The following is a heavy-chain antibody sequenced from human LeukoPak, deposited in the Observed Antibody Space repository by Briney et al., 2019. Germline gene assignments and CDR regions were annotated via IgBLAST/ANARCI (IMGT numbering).Heavy chain of an antibody. CDR2: IYYSGST. J-gene: IGHJ5*02. Sequence: SETLSLTCTVSGGSISSYYWSWIRQPPGKGLEWIGYIYYSGSTNYNPSLKSRVTISVDTSKDQFSLKLSSVTAADTAVYYCARKLNWFDPWGQGTLVTVSS. CDR3: ARKLNWFDP. V-gene: IGHV4-59*08. CDR1: GGSISSYY.